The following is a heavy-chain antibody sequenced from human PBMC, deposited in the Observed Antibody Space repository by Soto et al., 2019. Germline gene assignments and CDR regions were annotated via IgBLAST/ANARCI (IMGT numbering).Heavy chain of an antibody. CDR2: ISAYNGNK. V-gene: IGHV1-18*01. D-gene: IGHD6-19*01. CDR3: ATDRASVAGGFDF. J-gene: IGHJ4*02. CDR1: GYTFTNYG. Sequence: GASVKVSCKASGYTFTNYGIHWVRQAPGQGLEWVGWISAYNGNKNYAQKLQGRVTMTTDTSTDTVFMELTSLRLDDTAIYYCATDRASVAGGFDFWGQGTAVTVSS.